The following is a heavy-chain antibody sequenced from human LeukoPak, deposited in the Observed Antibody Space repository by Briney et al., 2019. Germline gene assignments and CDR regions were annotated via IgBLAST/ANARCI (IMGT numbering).Heavy chain of an antibody. V-gene: IGHV4-39*02. J-gene: IGHJ3*02. CDR1: GGSISSNSYY. Sequence: SETLSLTCTVSGGSISSNSYYWGWIRQPPGKGLERIGSIYHSGSTYYNPSLKSRVTISVDTSKNQFSLKLSSVTAADTAIYYCAREGSHNWNYEAFDIWGQGTMVTVSS. CDR2: IYHSGST. D-gene: IGHD1-7*01. CDR3: AREGSHNWNYEAFDI.